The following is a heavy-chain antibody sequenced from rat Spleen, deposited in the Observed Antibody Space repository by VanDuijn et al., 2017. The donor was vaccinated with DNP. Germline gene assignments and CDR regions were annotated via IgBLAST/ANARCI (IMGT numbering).Heavy chain of an antibody. J-gene: IGHJ2*01. Sequence: EVQLVESGGGLVQPGRSLKLSCTASGFTFSNYAMHWIRQAPTKGLRWVASISRSGDDTYYRDSVKGRFTISRDNAKSTLYLQMDGLRSEDTATYYCARPDGYNYADYFDYWGQGVMVTVSS. CDR1: GFTFSNYA. D-gene: IGHD1-4*01. CDR3: ARPDGYNYADYFDY. V-gene: IGHV5-19*01. CDR2: ISRSGDDT.